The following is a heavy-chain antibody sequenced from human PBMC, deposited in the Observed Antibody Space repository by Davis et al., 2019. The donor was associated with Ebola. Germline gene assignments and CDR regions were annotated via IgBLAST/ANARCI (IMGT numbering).Heavy chain of an antibody. V-gene: IGHV2-5*02. J-gene: IGHJ6*02. CDR2: IYGDDDK. Sequence: SGPTLINPTPTLTLTCTFSGVSLRTLGVGVGWIRQPPGEALEWHALIYGDDDKRYSPSLKSRLTITKDTSKNQVVLTMTNMDPVDTATYFCAHKRAGRYCNYGVGLYYYYRMDGWGQGNPVTVSS. D-gene: IGHD2-8*01. CDR3: AHKRAGRYCNYGVGLYYYYRMDG. CDR1: GVSLRTLGVG.